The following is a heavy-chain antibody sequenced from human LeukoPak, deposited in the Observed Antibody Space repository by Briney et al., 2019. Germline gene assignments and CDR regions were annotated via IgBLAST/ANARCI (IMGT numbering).Heavy chain of an antibody. CDR3: ARDDYYDSSGYSYYYYGMDV. V-gene: IGHV1-69*13. J-gene: IGHJ6*02. CDR2: IIPIFGTA. CDR1: GGTFISYA. D-gene: IGHD3-22*01. Sequence: SVKVSCKASGGTFISYAISWVRQAPGQGLEWMGGIIPIFGTANYAQKFQGRVTITADESTSTAYMELSSLRSEDTAVYYCARDDYYDSSGYSYYYYGMDVWGQGTTVTVSS.